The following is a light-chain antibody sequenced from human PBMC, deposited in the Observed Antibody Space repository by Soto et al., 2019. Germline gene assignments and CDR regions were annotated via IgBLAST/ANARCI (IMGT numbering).Light chain of an antibody. CDR3: CSYAGGSTYV. Sequence: QSALTQPASVSGSPGQSITISCTGTSSDVGHHNFVSWYQQYPGKAPKVMIYEVYERPSGVSDRFSGSKSGSTASLTISGLQVEYEADYYCCSYAGGSTYVFGTGTKVTVL. CDR2: EVY. J-gene: IGLJ1*01. V-gene: IGLV2-23*02. CDR1: SSDVGHHNF.